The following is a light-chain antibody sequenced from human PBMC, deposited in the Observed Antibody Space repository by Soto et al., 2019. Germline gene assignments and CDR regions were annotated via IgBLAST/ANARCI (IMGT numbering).Light chain of an antibody. Sequence: QSALTQPASVSGSPGQSITISCTGTSSDVGGYNYVSWYQQHPGKAPKLMIYDVSNRPSGVSNRFPGSKSGNTASLTISGLQAEDEADYYCSSYTSSSTPLVFGGGTKLTVL. V-gene: IGLV2-14*01. CDR1: SSDVGGYNY. CDR3: SSYTSSSTPLV. CDR2: DVS. J-gene: IGLJ2*01.